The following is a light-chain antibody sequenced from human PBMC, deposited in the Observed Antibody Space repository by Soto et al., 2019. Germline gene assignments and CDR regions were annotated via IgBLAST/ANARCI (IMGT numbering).Light chain of an antibody. J-gene: IGLJ3*02. V-gene: IGLV1-40*01. CDR2: GNS. CDR3: QSYDSSLSGSV. CDR1: SSNVGAGYD. Sequence: QSVLTQPPSVSGAPGQRVTISCAGSSSNVGAGYDVHWYQQLPGTAHKLLIYGNSNRPSGVPDRFSGSKSGTSASLAITGLQAEDEADYYCQSYDSSLSGSVCGGGTKFTVL.